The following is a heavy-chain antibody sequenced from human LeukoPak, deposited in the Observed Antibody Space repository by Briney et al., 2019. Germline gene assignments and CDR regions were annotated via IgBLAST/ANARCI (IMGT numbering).Heavy chain of an antibody. CDR3: ARGKYSGYDLPQLFDY. CDR2: IYYSGST. D-gene: IGHD5-12*01. Sequence: PSETLSLTYTVSGGSISSYYWSWIRQPPGKGLEWIGYIYYSGSTNYNPSLKSRVTISVDTSKNQFSLKLSSVTAADTAVYYCARGKYSGYDLPQLFDYWGQGTLVTVSS. V-gene: IGHV4-59*01. CDR1: GGSISSYY. J-gene: IGHJ4*02.